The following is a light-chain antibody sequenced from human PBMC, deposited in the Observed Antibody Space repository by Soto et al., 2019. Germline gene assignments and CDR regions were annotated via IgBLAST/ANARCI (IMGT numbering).Light chain of an antibody. J-gene: IGKJ5*01. CDR1: QSVSSY. CDR3: QHYDSLPIT. V-gene: IGKV3-11*01. CDR2: DAS. Sequence: VLTPSPATRSLSPGERASLSCMASQSVSSYLAWYQQKPGQAPRLLIYDASNRATGIPARFSGSGSGTDFTLTISSLEPEDFAVFYCQHYDSLPITFGHGARLEVK.